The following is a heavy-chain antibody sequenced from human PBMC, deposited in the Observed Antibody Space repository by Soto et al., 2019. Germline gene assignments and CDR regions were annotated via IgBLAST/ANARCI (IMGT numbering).Heavy chain of an antibody. Sequence: GGSLRLSCAASGFTFSRHTMHWVRQAPGKGLEWVAVISDDGSNKYYADSVKGRFTISRDNSKNTLYLQMNSLRAEDTAVYYFARNYYDSSGYYYQYGMDVWGQGTTVTVSS. J-gene: IGHJ6*02. V-gene: IGHV3-30-3*01. CDR1: GFTFSRHT. CDR3: ARNYYDSSGYYYQYGMDV. CDR2: ISDDGSNK. D-gene: IGHD3-22*01.